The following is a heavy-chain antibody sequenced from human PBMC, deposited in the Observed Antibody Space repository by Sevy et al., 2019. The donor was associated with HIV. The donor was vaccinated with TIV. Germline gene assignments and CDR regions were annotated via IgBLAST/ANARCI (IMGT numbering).Heavy chain of an antibody. Sequence: GGSLRLSCAASGFTFSSYVMHWVRQAPGKGLEWVAVISYDGSNKYYADSVKGRFTISRDNSKNTLYLQMNSLRAEDTAVYYCAKDRNFWSGYYYYYYYMDVWGKGTTVTVSS. J-gene: IGHJ6*03. V-gene: IGHV3-30*18. D-gene: IGHD3-3*01. CDR1: GFTFSSYV. CDR2: ISYDGSNK. CDR3: AKDRNFWSGYYYYYYYMDV.